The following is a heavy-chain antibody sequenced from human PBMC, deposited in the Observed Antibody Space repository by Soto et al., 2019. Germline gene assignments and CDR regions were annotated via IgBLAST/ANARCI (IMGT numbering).Heavy chain of an antibody. CDR2: ISTYNGKT. CDR3: ARVPRYSADVVEVPAVMYDKWFDP. CDR1: GYTFTSYG. Sequence: EASVKVSCKASGYTFTSYGISWVRQAPGQGLEWKGWISTYNGKTKYSQKLQGRVTTTRDTSASIAYMELSSLRFEDAAVYYCARVPRYSADVVEVPAVMYDKWFDPWGQGTLVTVSS. J-gene: IGHJ5*02. D-gene: IGHD2-2*01. V-gene: IGHV1-18*01.